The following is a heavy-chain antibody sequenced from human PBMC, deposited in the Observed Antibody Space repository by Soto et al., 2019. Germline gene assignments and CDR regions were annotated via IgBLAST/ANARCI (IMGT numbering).Heavy chain of an antibody. CDR1: GFSFNNYA. CDR3: AKGHYYDNVGNWVANQAFDS. V-gene: IGHV3-23*01. CDR2: ISGGGTGT. J-gene: IGHJ4*02. Sequence: WGSLRLSCAVSGFSFNNYAINFVRLSPFKGLEWVSSISGGGTGTYSADAVRGRFTISSDKSRNTVYLQMSSLRAEDTAVYYCAKGHYYDNVGNWVANQAFDSWGQGSLVTVSS. D-gene: IGHD3-22*01.